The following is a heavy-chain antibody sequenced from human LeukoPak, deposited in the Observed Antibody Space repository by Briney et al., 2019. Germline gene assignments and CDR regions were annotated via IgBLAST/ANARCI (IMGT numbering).Heavy chain of an antibody. CDR1: GYIFNDYG. CDR3: ARDLGTFGGVIVSGY. CDR2: IRVYNGNT. D-gene: IGHD3-16*02. J-gene: IGHJ4*02. Sequence: ASVKVSFTSSGYIFNDYGISWVRQAPGQGLEWMGWIRVYNGNTNYAQKFQDRVTITTDISTGTAYMELSSLRSDDAAVYYCARDLGTFGGVIVSGYWGQGTLVTVSS. V-gene: IGHV1-18*01.